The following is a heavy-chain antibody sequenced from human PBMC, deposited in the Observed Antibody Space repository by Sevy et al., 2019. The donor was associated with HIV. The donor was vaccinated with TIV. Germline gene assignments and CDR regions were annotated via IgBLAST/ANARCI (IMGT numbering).Heavy chain of an antibody. Sequence: GGSLRLSCAASGFTFSSYAMSWVRQVPGKGLEWVSAISGSGGSTYYADSVKGRFTISRDNSKNTLYLLMNSLRAEDTAVYYCAKDRREYQLLYAYFQHRGQGTLVTVSS. V-gene: IGHV3-23*01. D-gene: IGHD2-2*02. J-gene: IGHJ1*01. CDR2: ISGSGGST. CDR3: AKDRREYQLLYAYFQH. CDR1: GFTFSSYA.